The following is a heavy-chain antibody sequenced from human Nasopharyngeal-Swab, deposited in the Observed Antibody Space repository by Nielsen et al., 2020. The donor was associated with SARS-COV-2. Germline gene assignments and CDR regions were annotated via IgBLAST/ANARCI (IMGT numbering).Heavy chain of an antibody. CDR2: IRSKGNNYAT. CDR3: TRCGGGCYSGRDY. V-gene: IGHV3-73*01. J-gene: IGHJ4*02. CDR1: GFTFSDSA. Sequence: GESLKISCAASGFTFSDSAIHWARQASGEGLEWVARIRSKGNNYATAYSASVKGRFIIFRDGPTNTAYLQMNSLKTEDTAMYYCTRCGGGCYSGRDYWGQGTLVTVSS. D-gene: IGHD2-15*01.